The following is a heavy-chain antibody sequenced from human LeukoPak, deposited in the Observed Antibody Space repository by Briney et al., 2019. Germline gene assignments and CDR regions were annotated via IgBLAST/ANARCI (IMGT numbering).Heavy chain of an antibody. CDR2: IIPIFGTA. D-gene: IGHD2-2*01. J-gene: IGHJ4*02. V-gene: IGHV1-69*13. CDR3: ARIEYQLLAYYFDY. CDR1: GGTFSSYA. Sequence: SVKVSYKASGGTFSSYAISWVRQAPGQGLVWMGGIIPIFGTANYAQKFQGRVTITADESTSTAYMELSSLRSEDTAVYYCARIEYQLLAYYFDYWGQGTLVTVSS.